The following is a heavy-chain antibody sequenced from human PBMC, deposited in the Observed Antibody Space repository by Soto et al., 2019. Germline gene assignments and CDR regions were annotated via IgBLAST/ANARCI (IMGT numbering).Heavy chain of an antibody. Sequence: QVQLVESGGGVVQPGRSLRLSCAASGFTFSSYGMHWVRQAPGKGLEWVAVISYDGSNKYYADSVKGRFTISRDNSKNTLYLQMNSLRADDTAVYYCAKDLMDCSVGSCYPYYYYYGMDVWGQGTTVTVSS. V-gene: IGHV3-30*18. D-gene: IGHD2-15*01. CDR3: AKDLMDCSVGSCYPYYYYYGMDV. CDR1: GFTFSSYG. CDR2: ISYDGSNK. J-gene: IGHJ6*02.